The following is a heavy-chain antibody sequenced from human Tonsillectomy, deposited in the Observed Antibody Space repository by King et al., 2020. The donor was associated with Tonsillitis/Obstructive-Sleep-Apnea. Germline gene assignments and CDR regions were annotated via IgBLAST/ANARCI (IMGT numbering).Heavy chain of an antibody. Sequence: QLQESGPGLVKPSQTLSLTCTVSGGSISSGGYYWRWIRQHPGKGLEWIGYIYYSGSTYYNPSLKSRVTISVDTSKNQFSLKLSSVTAADTAVYYCAGGYDFWSGSYREYYFDYWGQGTLVTVSS. CDR2: IYYSGST. CDR1: GGSISSGGYY. D-gene: IGHD3-3*01. J-gene: IGHJ4*02. V-gene: IGHV4-31*03. CDR3: AGGYDFWSGSYREYYFDY.